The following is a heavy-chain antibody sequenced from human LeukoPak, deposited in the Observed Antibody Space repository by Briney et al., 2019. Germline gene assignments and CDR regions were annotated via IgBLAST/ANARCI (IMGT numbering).Heavy chain of an antibody. CDR1: GFTFSTYS. Sequence: PGGSLRLSCEASGFTFSTYSMSWVRQAPGEGLDWVASINQDGSAEYYVDSVRGRFTISRDNAKNSLYLQVNSLRVDDTAVYYCVRLFGGVTTFDYWGQGTLVTVSS. CDR2: INQDGSAE. J-gene: IGHJ4*02. D-gene: IGHD4-17*01. V-gene: IGHV3-7*01. CDR3: VRLFGGVTTFDY.